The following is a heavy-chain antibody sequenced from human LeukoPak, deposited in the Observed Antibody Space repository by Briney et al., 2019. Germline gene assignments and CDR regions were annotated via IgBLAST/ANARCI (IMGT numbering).Heavy chain of an antibody. D-gene: IGHD3-22*01. Sequence: PGGSLRLSCAASGFTFSDYYMSWIRQAPGEGLEWVSYISSSGSTIYYADSVKGRFTVSRDNAKNSLYLQMNSLRAEDTAVYYCARDSEPYYYDSSGYYPFDYWGQGTLVTVSS. CDR1: GFTFSDYY. J-gene: IGHJ4*02. CDR2: ISSSGSTI. CDR3: ARDSEPYYYDSSGYYPFDY. V-gene: IGHV3-11*01.